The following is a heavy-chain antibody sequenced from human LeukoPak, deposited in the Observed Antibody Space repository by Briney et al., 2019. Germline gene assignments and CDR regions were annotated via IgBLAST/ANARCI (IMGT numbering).Heavy chain of an antibody. D-gene: IGHD6-13*01. CDR3: VKVTAAGFVDH. CDR1: GFTFDDYA. Sequence: GRSLRLSCAASGFTFDDYAMHWARQAPGKGLEWVSGIGWNSGGIVYADSVKGRFTISRDNAKNSLYLQMNSLGAEDTAFYYCVKVTAAGFVDHWGQGTLVTVSS. J-gene: IGHJ4*02. CDR2: IGWNSGGI. V-gene: IGHV3-9*01.